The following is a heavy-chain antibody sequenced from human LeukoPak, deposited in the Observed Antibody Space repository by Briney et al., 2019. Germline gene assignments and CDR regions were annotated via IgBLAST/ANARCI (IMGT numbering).Heavy chain of an antibody. Sequence: PLASVNVSCKASGYTFTSYAMHWVRQAPGQRLEWMGWINAGNGNTKYSQKFQGRVTITRDTSASTAYMELSSLRSEDTAVYYCARGAWVTIFGVADAGFDYWGQGTLVTVSS. CDR3: ARGAWVTIFGVADAGFDY. D-gene: IGHD3-3*01. CDR1: GYTFTSYA. CDR2: INAGNGNT. V-gene: IGHV1-3*01. J-gene: IGHJ4*02.